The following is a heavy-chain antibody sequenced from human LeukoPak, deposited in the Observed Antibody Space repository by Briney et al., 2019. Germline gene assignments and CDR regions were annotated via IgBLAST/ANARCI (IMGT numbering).Heavy chain of an antibody. CDR2: INHSGST. Sequence: SETLSLTCAVYGGSFSGYYWSWIRQPPGKGLEWIGEINHSGSTNYNPSLKSRVTISVDTSKNQFSLKLSSVTAADTAVYYCARGYSSSFYFDYWGQGTLVTVSP. CDR3: ARGYSSSFYFDY. J-gene: IGHJ4*02. CDR1: GGSFSGYY. V-gene: IGHV4-34*01. D-gene: IGHD6-13*01.